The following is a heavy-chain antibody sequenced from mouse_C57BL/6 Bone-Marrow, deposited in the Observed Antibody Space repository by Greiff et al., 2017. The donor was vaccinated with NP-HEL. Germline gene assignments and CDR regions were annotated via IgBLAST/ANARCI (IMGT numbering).Heavy chain of an antibody. V-gene: IGHV1-63*01. CDR1: GYTFTNYW. D-gene: IGHD1-1*02. Sequence: QVQLQQSGAELVRPGTSVKMSCKASGYTFTNYWIGWAKQRPGHGLEWIGDIYPGGGYTNYNEKFKGKATLTADKSSSTAYMQFSSLTSEDSAIDYCARGGSYWYFDVWGTGTTVTVSS. CDR3: ARGGSYWYFDV. J-gene: IGHJ1*03. CDR2: IYPGGGYT.